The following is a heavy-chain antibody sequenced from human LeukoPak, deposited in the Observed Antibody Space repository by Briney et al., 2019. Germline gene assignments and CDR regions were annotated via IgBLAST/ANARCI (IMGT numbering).Heavy chain of an antibody. CDR2: IWYGGSNK. CDR3: AKDTYYYDSSGYPIPSYYYGMDV. CDR1: GFTFSSYG. D-gene: IGHD3-22*01. V-gene: IGHV3-30*18. Sequence: GRSLRLSCAASGFTFSSYGMHWVRQAPGKGLEWVAVIWYGGSNKYYADSVKGRFTISRDNSKNTLYLQMNSLRAEDTAVYYCAKDTYYYDSSGYPIPSYYYGMDVWGQGTTVTVSS. J-gene: IGHJ6*02.